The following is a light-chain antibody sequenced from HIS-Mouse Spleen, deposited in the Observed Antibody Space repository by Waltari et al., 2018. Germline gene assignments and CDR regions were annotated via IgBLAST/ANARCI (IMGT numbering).Light chain of an antibody. CDR2: DVS. J-gene: IGLJ2*01. Sequence: QSALTQPASVSGSPGQSITISCTGTSSDVGGYNYVSWYQQNPGKAPKLMIYDVSNRPSGGSNRVSGSKSGNTASLTISGLQAEDEADYYCSSYTSSSTLVVFGGGTKLTVL. CDR1: SSDVGGYNY. V-gene: IGLV2-14*03. CDR3: SSYTSSSTLVV.